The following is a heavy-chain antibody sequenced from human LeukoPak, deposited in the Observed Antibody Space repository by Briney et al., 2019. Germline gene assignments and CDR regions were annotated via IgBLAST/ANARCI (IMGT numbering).Heavy chain of an antibody. CDR3: ARFAMVRGVIPRGYFDY. V-gene: IGHV4-31*03. CDR1: RGSISSGCYH. Sequence: SQTLSLTCLLSRGSISSGCYHWIWIRQHPGKGLEWIGYIYYSGSTYYDPSLKSRVTISVDTSKNQFSLKLSSVTAADTAVYYCARFAMVRGVIPRGYFDYWGQGTLVTVSS. J-gene: IGHJ4*02. CDR2: IYYSGST. D-gene: IGHD3-10*01.